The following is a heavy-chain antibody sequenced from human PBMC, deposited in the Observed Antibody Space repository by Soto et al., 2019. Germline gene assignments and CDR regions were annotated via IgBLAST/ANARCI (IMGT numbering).Heavy chain of an antibody. D-gene: IGHD3-10*01. V-gene: IGHV3-66*01. CDR3: ARSANTYGSPFDY. Sequence: ESGGGLVQPGGSLRLSCAASGFTVGNNYMSWVRQAPGKGLEWVSIILRGGSTSYADSVKGRFTISRDSSKNILYLQINVLTADDTAVYYCARSANTYGSPFDYWGQGALVTVSS. CDR1: GFTVGNNY. J-gene: IGHJ4*02. CDR2: ILRGGST.